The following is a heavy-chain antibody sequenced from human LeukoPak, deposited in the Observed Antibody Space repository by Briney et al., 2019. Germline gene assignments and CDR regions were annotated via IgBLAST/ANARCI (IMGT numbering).Heavy chain of an antibody. CDR2: IYPSGGST. Sequence: ASVKVSCKASGYTFTSYYMHWVRQAPGQGLEWVGIIYPSGGSTNYAQTVQGRFTITRDTSTSTVYMELSSLRAEDTAVYYCARAKLEHGCYYYGMDVWGQGTTVTVSS. CDR3: ARAKLEHGCYYYGMDV. V-gene: IGHV1-46*01. J-gene: IGHJ6*02. CDR1: GYTFTSYY. D-gene: IGHD1/OR15-1a*01.